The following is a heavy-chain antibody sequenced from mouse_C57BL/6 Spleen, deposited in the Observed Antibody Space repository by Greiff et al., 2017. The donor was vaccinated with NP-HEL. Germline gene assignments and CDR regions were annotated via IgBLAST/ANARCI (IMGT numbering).Heavy chain of an antibody. V-gene: IGHV1-64*01. CDR1: GYTFTSYW. Sequence: VQLQQSGAELVKPGASVKLSCKASGYTFTSYWMHWVKQRPGQGLEWIGMIHPNSGSTNYNEKFKSKATLTVDKSSSTAYMQLSSLTSEDSAVYYCARDGTGVYYFDYWGQGTTLTVSS. CDR2: IHPNSGST. CDR3: ARDGTGVYYFDY. D-gene: IGHD4-1*01. J-gene: IGHJ2*01.